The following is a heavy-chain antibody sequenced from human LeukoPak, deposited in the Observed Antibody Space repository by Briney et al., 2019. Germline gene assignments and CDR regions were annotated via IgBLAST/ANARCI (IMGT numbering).Heavy chain of an antibody. CDR2: IKTKAESYAT. Sequence: GGSLRLSCAASGFTFSNAWMSWVRQVSGKGLEWVARIKTKAESYATAYVASVKGRFTISRDDSKNTAYLQMDSLKTEDTAMYYCTRLSGGNSDSYYYGLDVWGQGTTVTVSS. CDR3: TRLSGGNSDSYYYGLDV. D-gene: IGHD4-23*01. V-gene: IGHV3-73*01. CDR1: GFTFSNAW. J-gene: IGHJ6*02.